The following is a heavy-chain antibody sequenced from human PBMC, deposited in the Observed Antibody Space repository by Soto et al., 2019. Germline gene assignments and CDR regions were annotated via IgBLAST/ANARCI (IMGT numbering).Heavy chain of an antibody. Sequence: SETLSLTCTVSGGSISSYYCGWSRQPAGKGLEWIGRIYTSGSTNYNPSLKSRVTMSVDTSKNQFSLKLSSVTAADTAVYYCARANYGPDAFDIWGQGTMVTVSS. CDR3: ARANYGPDAFDI. CDR1: GGSISSYY. D-gene: IGHD4-17*01. CDR2: IYTSGST. V-gene: IGHV4-4*07. J-gene: IGHJ3*02.